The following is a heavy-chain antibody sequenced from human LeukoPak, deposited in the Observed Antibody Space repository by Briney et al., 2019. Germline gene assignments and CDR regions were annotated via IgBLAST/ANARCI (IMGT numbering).Heavy chain of an antibody. CDR2: ISWDGGGT. J-gene: IGHJ4*02. D-gene: IGHD1-26*01. Sequence: PGGSLRLSCAASGFTFDDYAMHWVRQAPGKGLEWVSLISWDGGGTYYADSVKGRFTISRDNSKNSLYLQMNSLRAEDTALYYCAKDIGGSAHPGLVDYWGQGTLVTVSS. CDR3: AKDIGGSAHPGLVDY. V-gene: IGHV3-43D*03. CDR1: GFTFDDYA.